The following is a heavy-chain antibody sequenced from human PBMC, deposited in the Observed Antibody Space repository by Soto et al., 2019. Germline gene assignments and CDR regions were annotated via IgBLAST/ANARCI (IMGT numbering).Heavy chain of an antibody. CDR2: INHSGST. V-gene: IGHV4-34*01. J-gene: IGHJ6*02. D-gene: IGHD3-3*01. Sequence: SETLSLTWAFYGWSFSCYYWSWIRQPPGKWLEWIGEINHSGSTNYNPSLKSRVTISVDTSKNQFSLKLSSVTAADTAVYYCARAGRYYDFWSGYYGGYYYYGMDVWGQGTTVTVSS. CDR1: GWSFSCYY. CDR3: ARAGRYYDFWSGYYGGYYYYGMDV.